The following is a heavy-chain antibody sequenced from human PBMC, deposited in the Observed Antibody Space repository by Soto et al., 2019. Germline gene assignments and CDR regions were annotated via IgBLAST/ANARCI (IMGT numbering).Heavy chain of an antibody. V-gene: IGHV4-59*01. Sequence: SETLSLTCTVSGGSISSYYWSWIRQPPGKGLEWIGYIYYSGSTNYNPSLKSRVTISVDTSKNQFSLKLSSVTAADTAVYYCARVATGTNIFHYYYYYMDVWGKGTTVTVSS. CDR1: GGSISSYY. CDR3: ARVATGTNIFHYYYYYMDV. J-gene: IGHJ6*03. D-gene: IGHD1-7*01. CDR2: IYYSGST.